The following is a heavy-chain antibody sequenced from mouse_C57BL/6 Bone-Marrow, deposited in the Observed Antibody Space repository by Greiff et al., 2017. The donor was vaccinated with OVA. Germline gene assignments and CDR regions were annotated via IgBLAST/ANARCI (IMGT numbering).Heavy chain of an antibody. CDR1: GFNIKNTY. J-gene: IGHJ3*01. CDR3: ARKVAYYSNYGFAD. Sequence: EVQGVESVAELVRPGASVKLSCTASGFNIKNTYMHWVKQRPEQGLEWIGRIDPANGNTKYAPKFQGKATITADTSSNTAYLQRSSLTSEDTSIYYCARKVAYYSNYGFADWGQGTLVTVSA. CDR2: IDPANGNT. V-gene: IGHV14-3*01. D-gene: IGHD2-5*01.